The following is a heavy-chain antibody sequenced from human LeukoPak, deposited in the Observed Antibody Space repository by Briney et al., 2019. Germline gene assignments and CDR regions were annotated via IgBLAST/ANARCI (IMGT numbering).Heavy chain of an antibody. CDR2: ISSNGGST. V-gene: IGHV3-64*01. D-gene: IGHD3-10*01. J-gene: IGHJ3*02. Sequence: GGSLRLSCAASGFTFSVSVMHWVRQAPGKGLEYVSVISSNGGSTSYANSVKGRFTISRDHSKNTLYLQMGSLRAEDMAVYYCARDRGYAFDIWGQGTMVTVSS. CDR3: ARDRGYAFDI. CDR1: GFTFSVSV.